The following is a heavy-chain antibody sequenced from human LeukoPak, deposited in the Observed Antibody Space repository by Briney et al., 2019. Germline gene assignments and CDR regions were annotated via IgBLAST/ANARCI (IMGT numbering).Heavy chain of an antibody. V-gene: IGHV3-11*01. CDR2: ISSSGSTI. J-gene: IGHJ1*01. CDR1: GFTFSDYY. Sequence: GGSLRLSCAASGFTFSDYYMSWIRQAPGKGLEWVSYISSSGSTIYYADSVEGRFTISRDNAKNSLYLQMHSLRAEDTAMYYCARSTLPGRSGRTEFFQHWGQGTLVTVSS. CDR3: ARSTLPGRSGRTEFFQH. D-gene: IGHD6-19*01.